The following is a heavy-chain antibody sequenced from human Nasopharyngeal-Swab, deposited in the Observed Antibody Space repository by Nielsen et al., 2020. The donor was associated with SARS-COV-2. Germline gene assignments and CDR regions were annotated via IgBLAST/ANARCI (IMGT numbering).Heavy chain of an antibody. V-gene: IGHV4-59*01. Sequence: GSLRLSCTVSGGSISSYYWSWIRQPPGKGLEWIGYIYYSGSTNYNPSLKSRVTISVDTSKNQFSLKLSSVTAADTAVYYCARGYSSGWLFDPWGQGTLVTVSS. J-gene: IGHJ5*02. CDR1: GGSISSYY. CDR2: IYYSGST. CDR3: ARGYSSGWLFDP. D-gene: IGHD6-19*01.